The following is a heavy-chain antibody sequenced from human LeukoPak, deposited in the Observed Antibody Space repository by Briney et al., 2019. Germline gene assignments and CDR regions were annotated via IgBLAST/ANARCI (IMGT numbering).Heavy chain of an antibody. V-gene: IGHV4-39*01. J-gene: IGHJ3*02. D-gene: IGHD3-22*01. Sequence: SETLSLTCTVSGGSISSSRYSWGWIRQPPGKGLECIGTIYYSGSTYYNPSLKSRVTISVDTSKNQFSLKLSSVTAADTAVYYCARHYFDSSGYYADASDIWGQGTMVTVSS. CDR1: GGSISSSRYS. CDR2: IYYSGST. CDR3: ARHYFDSSGYYADASDI.